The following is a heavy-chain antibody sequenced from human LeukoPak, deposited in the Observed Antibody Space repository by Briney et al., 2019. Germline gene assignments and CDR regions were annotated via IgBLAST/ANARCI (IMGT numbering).Heavy chain of an antibody. D-gene: IGHD3-10*01. Sequence: SETLSLTCTVSGGSISSYYWSWIRQPPGKGLEWIGYIYYSGSTNYNPSLKSRVTISVDTSKNQFSLKLSSVTAADTAVYYCARATVTMVRGAPATTFDYWGQGTLVTVSS. CDR2: IYYSGST. V-gene: IGHV4-59*01. J-gene: IGHJ4*02. CDR3: ARATVTMVRGAPATTFDY. CDR1: GGSISSYY.